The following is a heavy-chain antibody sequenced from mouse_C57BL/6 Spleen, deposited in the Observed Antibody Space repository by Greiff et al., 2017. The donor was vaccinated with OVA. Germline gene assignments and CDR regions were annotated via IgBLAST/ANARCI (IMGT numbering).Heavy chain of an antibody. CDR2: IDPSDSET. CDR1: GYTFTSYW. V-gene: IGHV1-52*01. Sequence: QVQLQQPGAELVRPGSSVKLSCKASGYTFTSYWMHWVKQRPIQGLEWIGNIDPSDSETHYNQKFKDKATLTVDKSSSTAYMQLSSLTSEDSAVYYCARRGDYDLYYCDYWGQGTTLTVSS. CDR3: ARRGDYDLYYCDY. J-gene: IGHJ2*01. D-gene: IGHD2-4*01.